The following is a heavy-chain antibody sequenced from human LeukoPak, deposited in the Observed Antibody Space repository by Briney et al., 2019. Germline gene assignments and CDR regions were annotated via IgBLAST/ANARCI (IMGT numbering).Heavy chain of an antibody. J-gene: IGHJ4*02. CDR2: IIPILGIA. V-gene: IGHV1-69*04. D-gene: IGHD4-17*01. CDR3: ARVPDYGDRYYFDY. Sequence: SVTVSCKASGGTFSSYAISWVRPAPGQGLEWMGRIIPILGIANYAQKFQGRVTITADKSTSTAYMELSSLRSEDTAVYYCARVPDYGDRYYFDYWGQGTLVTVSS. CDR1: GGTFSSYA.